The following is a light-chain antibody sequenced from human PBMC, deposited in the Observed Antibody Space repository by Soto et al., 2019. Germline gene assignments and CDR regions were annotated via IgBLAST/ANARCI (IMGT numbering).Light chain of an antibody. Sequence: QSALTQPRSVSGSPGQSVTISCTGTSSDVGGYDYVSWYQHHPGKAPKLMIYDVDKRPSGVPGRFSGSKSGNTASLTVSALQAEDEADYYCSSYTDRNNLVFGTGTKVTVL. CDR3: SSYTDRNNLV. CDR1: SSDVGGYDY. V-gene: IGLV2-11*01. CDR2: DVD. J-gene: IGLJ1*01.